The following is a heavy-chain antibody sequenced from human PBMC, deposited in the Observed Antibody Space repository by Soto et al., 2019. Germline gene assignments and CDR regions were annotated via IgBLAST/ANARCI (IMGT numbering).Heavy chain of an antibody. V-gene: IGHV1-18*04. CDR1: GNTFTYVY. D-gene: IGHD1-26*01. J-gene: IGHJ4*01. CDR2: ISAYNGNT. Sequence: SVKGSCEGSGNTFTYVYMHWVRQAPGQALEWMGWISAYNGNTCYEQKFQDRVTITRDTSTNTAYMELSSLRTDDTAVYYCARDMISSGSYTGNFDYWAQGTLVTVS. CDR3: ARDMISSGSYTGNFDY.